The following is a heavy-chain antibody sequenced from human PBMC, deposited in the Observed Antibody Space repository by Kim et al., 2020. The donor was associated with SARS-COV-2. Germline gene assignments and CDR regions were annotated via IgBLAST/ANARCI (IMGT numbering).Heavy chain of an antibody. Sequence: ASVKVSCKASGYTFTSYGISWVRQAPGQGLEWMGWISAYNGNTNYAQKLHGRVTMTTDTSTSTAYMELRSLRSDDTAVYYCARDPVGYFDWLLKTYYYYYGMDVWGQGTTVTVSS. CDR2: ISAYNGNT. CDR3: ARDPVGYFDWLLKTYYYYYGMDV. J-gene: IGHJ6*02. D-gene: IGHD3-9*01. CDR1: GYTFTSYG. V-gene: IGHV1-18*01.